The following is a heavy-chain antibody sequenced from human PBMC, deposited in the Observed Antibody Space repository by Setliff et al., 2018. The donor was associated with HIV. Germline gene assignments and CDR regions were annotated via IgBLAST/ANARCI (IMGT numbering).Heavy chain of an antibody. CDR2: IFYNGST. D-gene: IGHD3-10*01. V-gene: IGHV4-38-2*02. J-gene: IGHJ6*02. CDR3: ARDRGRGSGSPTRKFYYYGMDV. Sequence: SETLSLTCSVSAYSISSDYYWGWIRQSPGKGLEWIGSIFYNGSTYYNPSLESRVTISVDASKNKFSVTLRSVTTADTAVYYCARDRGRGSGSPTRKFYYYGMDVWGQGTTVTVSS. CDR1: AYSISSDYY.